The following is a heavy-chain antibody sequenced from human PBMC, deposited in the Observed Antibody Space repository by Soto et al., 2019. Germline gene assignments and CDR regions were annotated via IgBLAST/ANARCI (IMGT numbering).Heavy chain of an antibody. Sequence: QVQLVQSGAEVKKPGSSVKVSCKTSGGTFSSYAISWVRQAPGQGLEWMGGIIPIFGTANYAQKFQGRVTITADESTSTAYMELSSLRSEDTAVYYCARGSYRWSDTAMDLFDYWGQGTLVTVSS. CDR3: ARGSYRWSDTAMDLFDY. J-gene: IGHJ4*02. CDR1: GGTFSSYA. V-gene: IGHV1-69*01. D-gene: IGHD5-18*01. CDR2: IIPIFGTA.